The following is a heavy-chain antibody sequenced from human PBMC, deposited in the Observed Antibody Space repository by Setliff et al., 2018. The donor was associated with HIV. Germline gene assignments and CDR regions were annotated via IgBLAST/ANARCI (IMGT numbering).Heavy chain of an antibody. Sequence: SETLSLTCTVSGDSISSGGFYCNWFRQYPEKGLEWIGWIHYSGRTNFNPSLRSRATISFDTSKNQFSLNLTSVTAADTAVYYCARAPFRGGSFGLFDPWGQGTLVTVSS. CDR2: IHYSGRT. J-gene: IGHJ5*02. V-gene: IGHV4-31*03. CDR3: ARAPFRGGSFGLFDP. CDR1: GDSISSGGFY. D-gene: IGHD2-15*01.